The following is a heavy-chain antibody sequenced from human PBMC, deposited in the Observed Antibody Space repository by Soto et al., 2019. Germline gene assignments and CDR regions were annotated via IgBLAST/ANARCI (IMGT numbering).Heavy chain of an antibody. J-gene: IGHJ4*02. CDR1: EFTFRNYW. CDR2: ISPDGSST. Sequence: DVQLVESGGALVQPGGSLRLPCAASEFTFRNYWMHWVRQVPGKGLVWVSRISPDGSSTSYADSVRGRFTISRDNAKNTLYLQMNSLRVEDTAVYYCARGPSGSAFYVGDYWGQGTLVTVSS. D-gene: IGHD3-16*01. CDR3: ARGPSGSAFYVGDY. V-gene: IGHV3-74*01.